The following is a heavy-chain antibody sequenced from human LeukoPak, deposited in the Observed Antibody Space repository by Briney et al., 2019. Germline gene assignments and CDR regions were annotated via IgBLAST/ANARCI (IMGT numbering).Heavy chain of an antibody. J-gene: IGHJ5*02. CDR3: ARDLGQYYDTSDNWFDP. V-gene: IGHV3-48*01. CDR1: GFTFSNYD. CDR2: ISSSSNTV. Sequence: GGSLRLSCAASGFTFSNYDMNWVRQAPGKGLEWVSKISSSSNTVYYADSVKGRFTISRDNAKKSLYLQMNSLRAEDTAVYYCARDLGQYYDTSDNWFDPWGQGTLVTVSS. D-gene: IGHD3-22*01.